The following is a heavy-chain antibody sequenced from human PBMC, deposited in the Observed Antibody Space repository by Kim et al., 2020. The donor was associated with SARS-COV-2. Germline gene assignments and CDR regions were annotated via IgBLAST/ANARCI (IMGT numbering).Heavy chain of an antibody. CDR3: AKDLDGSGSDY. CDR1: GFTFSSYG. J-gene: IGHJ4*02. Sequence: GGSLRLSCAASGFTFSSYGMHWVRQAPGKGLEWVAVISYDGSNKYYADSVKGRFTISRDNSKNTLYLQMNSLRAEDTAVYYCAKDLDGSGSDYWGQGTLVTVSS. D-gene: IGHD3-10*01. V-gene: IGHV3-30*18. CDR2: ISYDGSNK.